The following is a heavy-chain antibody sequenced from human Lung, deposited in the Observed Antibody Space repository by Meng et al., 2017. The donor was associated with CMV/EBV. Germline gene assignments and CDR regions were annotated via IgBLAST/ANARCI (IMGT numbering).Heavy chain of an antibody. CDR1: GYTLNGYN. D-gene: IGHD3/OR15-3a*01. CDR2: INPNSGGT. Sequence: ASVNVSXKASGYTLNGYNMHWVRQAPGQGLEWMGWINPNSGGTNYAQRFQGRVTLHIDTSISTAYMELSRLTSDDTAVYFCARLFHTILGTGYYYGMDVWGQGTXVTVSS. CDR3: ARLFHTILGTGYYYGMDV. J-gene: IGHJ6*02. V-gene: IGHV1-2*02.